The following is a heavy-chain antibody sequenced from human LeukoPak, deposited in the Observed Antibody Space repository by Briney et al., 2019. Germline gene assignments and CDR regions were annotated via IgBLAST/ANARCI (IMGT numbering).Heavy chain of an antibody. D-gene: IGHD4-17*01. CDR3: ARGRLAITTVTTGGVNWFDP. CDR1: GYTFTGYY. J-gene: IGHJ5*02. CDR2: INPNSGGT. Sequence: GASVKVSCKASGYTFTGYYMHWGRQAPGQGLEWMGWINPNSGGTNYAQKFQGRVTMTRDTSISTAYMELSRLRSDDTAVYYCARGRLAITTVTTGGVNWFDPWGQGTLVTVSS. V-gene: IGHV1-2*02.